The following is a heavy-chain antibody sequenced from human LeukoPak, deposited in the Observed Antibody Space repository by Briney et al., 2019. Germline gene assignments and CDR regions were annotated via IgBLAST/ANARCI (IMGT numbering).Heavy chain of an antibody. CDR1: GFTFSDYY. V-gene: IGHV3-11*04. J-gene: IGHJ5*02. Sequence: PGGSLRLSCAASGFTFSDYYMSWIRQAPGKGLEWVSYISSSGSTIYYADSVKGRFATSRDNAKNSLYLQMNSLRAEDTAVYYCARETRWLQLPDWFDPWGQGTLVTVSS. CDR3: ARETRWLQLPDWFDP. CDR2: ISSSGSTI. D-gene: IGHD5-24*01.